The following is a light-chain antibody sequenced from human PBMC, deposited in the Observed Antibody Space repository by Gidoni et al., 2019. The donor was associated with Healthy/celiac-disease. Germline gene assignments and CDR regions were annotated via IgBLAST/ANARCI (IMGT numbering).Light chain of an antibody. CDR3: QQRSNWLWT. J-gene: IGKJ1*01. V-gene: IGKV3-11*01. Sequence: IVFTQSPATLSLSPAERATLSCRASQSVSSYLAWYQQKPGQAPRILIYDASNRATGIPARFSGSGSGTDFTITISSLEPEDFAVYYCQQRSNWLWTFGQGTKVEIK. CDR1: QSVSSY. CDR2: DAS.